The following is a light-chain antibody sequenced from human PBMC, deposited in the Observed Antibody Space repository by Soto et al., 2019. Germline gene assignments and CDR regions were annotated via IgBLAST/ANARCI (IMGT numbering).Light chain of an antibody. CDR3: QQSYSTPPT. CDR1: ESISSY. J-gene: IGKJ1*01. CDR2: VAS. Sequence: DFPISPSPSSLSSSVLQRFNITCRASESISSYLNWYQQKPGIAPKLLILVASSLQSGVPSRFSGSRSGPDFTLTISSLQPEDFATYYCQQSYSTPPTFGQGTKVDI. V-gene: IGKV1-39*01.